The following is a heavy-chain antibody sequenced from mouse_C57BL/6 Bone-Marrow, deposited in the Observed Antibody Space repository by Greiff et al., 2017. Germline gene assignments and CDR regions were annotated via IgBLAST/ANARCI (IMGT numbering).Heavy chain of an antibody. J-gene: IGHJ2*01. CDR2: LSYSGST. CDR1: GYSITSDY. Sequence: EVQLQQSGPGLAKPSQTLSLTCSVTGYSITSDYWHWIRKFPGNKLEYMGYLSYSGSTYYNPSLKSRFSITRYKSKNQYYLQLNSVTTEDTATDYCARYQLGCDYWGQGTTLTVSS. D-gene: IGHD4-1*02. CDR3: ARYQLGCDY. V-gene: IGHV3-8*01.